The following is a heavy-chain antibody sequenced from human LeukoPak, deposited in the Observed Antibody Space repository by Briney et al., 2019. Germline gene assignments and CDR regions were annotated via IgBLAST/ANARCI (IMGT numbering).Heavy chain of an antibody. J-gene: IGHJ5*02. CDR3: AKEVAVARGWFDP. Sequence: GALRPPWAGSGVPFRKPGINWVPPAPGKGLEWVAFIRYDGSKKYYADSVKGRFTISRDNSKNTLYLQMNSLRAEDTAVCYCAKEVAVARGWFDPWGQGTLVTVSS. D-gene: IGHD6-19*01. CDR2: IRYDGSKK. CDR1: GVPFRKPG. V-gene: IGHV3-30*02.